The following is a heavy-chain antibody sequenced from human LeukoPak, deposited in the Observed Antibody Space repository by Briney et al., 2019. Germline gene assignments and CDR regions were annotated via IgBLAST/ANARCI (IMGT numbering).Heavy chain of an antibody. D-gene: IGHD2-2*02. CDR1: GGSISNYY. CDR2: IYYSGST. CDR3: AGAGYCSSPSCYTAYYYYMDV. J-gene: IGHJ6*03. V-gene: IGHV4-59*08. Sequence: SETLSLTCTVSGGSISNYYWSWIRQPPGKGLEWIGYIYYSGSTNYNPSLKSRVTISVDTSKNQFSLKLSSVTAADTAVYYCAGAGYCSSPSCYTAYYYYMDVWGKGTTVTVSS.